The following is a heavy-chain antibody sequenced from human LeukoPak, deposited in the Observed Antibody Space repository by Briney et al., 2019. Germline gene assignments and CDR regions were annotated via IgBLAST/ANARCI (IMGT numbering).Heavy chain of an antibody. V-gene: IGHV3-66*01. D-gene: IGHD5-18*01. CDR1: GFTVSSNY. CDR2: IYSGGST. CDR3: AREGYSYGYDAFDI. Sequence: GGSLRLSCAASGFTVSSNYMSWVRQAPGKGLEWVSVIYSGGSTYYADSVKGRFTISRDNSKNTLYLQMNSLRAEDTAVYYCAREGYSYGYDAFDIWGQGTMVTVPS. J-gene: IGHJ3*02.